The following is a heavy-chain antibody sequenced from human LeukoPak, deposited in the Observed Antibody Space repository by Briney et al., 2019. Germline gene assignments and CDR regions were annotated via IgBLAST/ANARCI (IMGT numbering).Heavy chain of an antibody. J-gene: IGHJ4*02. CDR2: ISSSSSYI. CDR1: GFTFSPYG. Sequence: GGSLRLSCAASGFTFSPYGMGWVRQAPGKGLEWVSSISSSSSYIYYADSVKGRFTISRDNAKNSLYLQMNSLRAEDTAVYYCGVVRGDGKFDYWGQGTLVTVSS. V-gene: IGHV3-21*01. CDR3: GVVRGDGKFDY. D-gene: IGHD3-10*01.